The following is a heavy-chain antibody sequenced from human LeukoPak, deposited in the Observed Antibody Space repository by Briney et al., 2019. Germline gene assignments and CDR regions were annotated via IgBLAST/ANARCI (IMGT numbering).Heavy chain of an antibody. J-gene: IGHJ6*03. Sequence: PSETLSLTCAVYGGSFSGYYWSWIRQPPGKGLEWIGEINHSGSTNYNPSLKSRVTISVDTSKNQFSLKLSSVTAADTAVYYCARDVVVVPAEYYYYYYYMDVWGKGTTVTVSS. V-gene: IGHV4-34*01. CDR2: INHSGST. CDR3: ARDVVVVPAEYYYYYYYMDV. D-gene: IGHD2-2*01. CDR1: GGSFSGYY.